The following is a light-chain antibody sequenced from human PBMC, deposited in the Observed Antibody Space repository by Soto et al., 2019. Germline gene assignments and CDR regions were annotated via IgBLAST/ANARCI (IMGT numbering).Light chain of an antibody. CDR2: GAS. CDR3: QQYGSSPPWT. V-gene: IGKV3-20*01. J-gene: IGKJ1*01. Sequence: EIVLTQSPGTLSLSPGERAPLSSMASQSVSSSYLAWYQQKPGQAPRLLIYGASSRATGIPDRFSGSGSGTDFTLTISRLEPEDFAVYYCQQYGSSPPWTFGQGTKV. CDR1: QSVSSSY.